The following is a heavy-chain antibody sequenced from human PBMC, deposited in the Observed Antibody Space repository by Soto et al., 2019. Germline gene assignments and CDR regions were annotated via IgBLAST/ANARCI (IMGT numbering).Heavy chain of an antibody. CDR3: ARVPPWGDSGSFYIQHYDS. D-gene: IGHD3-10*01. J-gene: IGHJ4*02. CDR1: VNSFVTYA. Sequence: ASVNVSWKSFVNSFVTYASHWVRKALRKMLLWVGWINVGSGNTKYAQDFQGRVTFTRDTAATTTFMELSSLRSEDAAVYYCARVPPWGDSGSFYIQHYDSWGQGTLVTVSS. CDR2: INVGSGNT. V-gene: IGHV1-3*01.